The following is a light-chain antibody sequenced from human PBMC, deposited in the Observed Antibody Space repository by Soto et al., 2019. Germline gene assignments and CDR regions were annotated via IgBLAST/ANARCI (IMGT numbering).Light chain of an antibody. CDR3: QQYTNWPKT. CDR2: GAS. CDR1: QSVSSSY. J-gene: IGKJ1*01. V-gene: IGKV3D-15*01. Sequence: EIVLTQSPGTLSLSPGERATLSCRASQSVSSSYLAWYQQKPGQAPGLLIYGASTRATGIPERFSGSGSGTEFTLTISSPQSEDFAVYYCQQYTNWPKTFGQGTKVDIK.